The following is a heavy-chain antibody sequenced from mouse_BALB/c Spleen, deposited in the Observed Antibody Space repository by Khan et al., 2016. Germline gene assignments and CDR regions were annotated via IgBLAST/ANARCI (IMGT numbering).Heavy chain of an antibody. V-gene: IGHV5-4*02. J-gene: IGHJ1*03. CDR3: ARTYGIYGYYDV. CDR2: ISDGGAYT. D-gene: IGHD1-1*02. CDR1: GFTFSDYY. Sequence: GELVESGGGLVKPGGSLKLSCAASGFTFSDYYMYWVRQTPEKRLEWVATISDGGAYTYYPDSVKGRFTISRDNAKNNLYLQMSSLKSEDTAMYFCARTYGIYGYYDVWCTDTTQTVSS.